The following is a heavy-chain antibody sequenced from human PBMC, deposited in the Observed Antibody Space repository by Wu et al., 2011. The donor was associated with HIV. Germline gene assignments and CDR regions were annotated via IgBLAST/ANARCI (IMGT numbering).Heavy chain of an antibody. Sequence: QVQLVQSGAEVRKPGASVKVSCKASGYTFSGYYMHWVRQAPGQGLEWMGWINPHSGGTNFAQKFQGRVTITTDESTSTAYMELSSLRSEDTAVYYCALRTRAGSGSDYWGQGTLVTVSS. D-gene: IGHD3-10*01. CDR2: INPHSGGT. CDR1: GYTFSGYY. J-gene: IGHJ4*02. V-gene: IGHV1-2*02. CDR3: ALRTRAGSGSDY.